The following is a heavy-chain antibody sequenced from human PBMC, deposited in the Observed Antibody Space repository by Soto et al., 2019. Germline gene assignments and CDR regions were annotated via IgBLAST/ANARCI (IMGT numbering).Heavy chain of an antibody. Sequence: TSETLSLTCTVSGASISGFYWCWIRKSAGKGREWIGRIYATGTTDYNPSLKSRVMMSVDTSKKQFSLKLRSVTAADTAVYYCVRDGTKTLRDWFDPWGQGISVTVSS. D-gene: IGHD1-1*01. J-gene: IGHJ5*02. CDR2: IYATGTT. CDR3: VRDGTKTLRDWFDP. CDR1: GASISGFY. V-gene: IGHV4-4*07.